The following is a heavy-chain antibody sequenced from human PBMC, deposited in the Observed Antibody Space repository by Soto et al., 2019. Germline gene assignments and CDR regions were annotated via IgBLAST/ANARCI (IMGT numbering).Heavy chain of an antibody. CDR2: IYYSGST. CDR1: GGSISSTNSY. J-gene: IGHJ4*02. CDR3: ARGIYYFDS. V-gene: IGHV4-39*01. Sequence: SETLSLTCTVSGGSISSTNSYWGWIHQPPGKGLEWIGNIYYSGSTYYIPSLKSRVTISVDTSKSQFSLRLSSVTAADTSVYYCARGIYYFDSWGQGTLVTVSS.